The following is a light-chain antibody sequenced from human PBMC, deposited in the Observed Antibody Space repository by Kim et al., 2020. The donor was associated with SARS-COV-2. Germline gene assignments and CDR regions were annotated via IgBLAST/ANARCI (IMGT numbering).Light chain of an antibody. J-gene: IGKJ2*01. CDR2: KAS. CDR1: QSISSW. V-gene: IGKV1-5*03. Sequence: DIQMTQSPSTLSASVGDRVTITCRASQSISSWLAWYQQKPGKAPKLLIYKASSLESGVPSRFSSSGSGTEFTLTISSLQPDDFATYYCQQYNSYSTYTFGQGTKLEI. CDR3: QQYNSYSTYT.